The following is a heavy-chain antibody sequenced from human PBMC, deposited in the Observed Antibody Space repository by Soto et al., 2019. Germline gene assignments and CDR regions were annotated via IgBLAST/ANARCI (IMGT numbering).Heavy chain of an antibody. D-gene: IGHD6-13*01. CDR1: GGSISSSSYY. CDR2: IYYSGST. Sequence: SETLSLTCTVSGGSISSSSYYWGWIRQPPGKGLEWIGSIYYSGSTYYNPSLKSRVTISVDTSKNQFSLKLSSVTAADTAVYYCARYSSSWLSYYYYYGMDVWRQGTTVTVSS. CDR3: ARYSSSWLSYYYYYGMDV. V-gene: IGHV4-39*01. J-gene: IGHJ6*02.